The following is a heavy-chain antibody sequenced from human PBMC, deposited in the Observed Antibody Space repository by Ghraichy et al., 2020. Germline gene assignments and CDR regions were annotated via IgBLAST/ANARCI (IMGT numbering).Heavy chain of an antibody. CDR1: GGSISSYY. V-gene: IGHV4-4*07. D-gene: IGHD3-9*01. J-gene: IGHJ5*01. CDR3: ARGVYYDIWSGYYVNWFDS. Sequence: SETLSLTCSVSGGSISSYYWSWIRLRACQGLEWIGLIYSSGSTNYNPTLKSRVTMSVDSSKNQFSLKLSSVTAADTAVYYCARGVYYDIWSGYYVNWFDS. CDR2: IYSSGST.